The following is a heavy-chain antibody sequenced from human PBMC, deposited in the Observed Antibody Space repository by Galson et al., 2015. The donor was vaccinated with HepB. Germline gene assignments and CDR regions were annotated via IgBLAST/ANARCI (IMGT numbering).Heavy chain of an antibody. J-gene: IGHJ4*02. V-gene: IGHV3-23*01. CDR2: ISGSGGST. D-gene: IGHD3-22*01. CDR1: GFTFSSYA. Sequence: SLRLSCAASGFTFSSYAMSWVRQAPGKGLEWVSAISGSGGSTYYADSVKGRFTIPRDKSKNQFSLNLSSVTAADTAVYYCARLYYHYDSSGHYHDFDYWGQGTLVTVSS. CDR3: ARLYYHYDSSGHYHDFDY.